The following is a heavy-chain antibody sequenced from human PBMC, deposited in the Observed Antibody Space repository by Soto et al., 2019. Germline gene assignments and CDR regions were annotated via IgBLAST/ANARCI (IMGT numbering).Heavy chain of an antibody. CDR1: GFTFDDYA. D-gene: IGHD5-12*01. J-gene: IGHJ4*02. CDR3: AKYEGYSGYDYFDY. V-gene: IGHV3-9*01. Sequence: EVQLVESGGGLVQPGRSLRLSCAASGFTFDDYAMHWVRQAPGKGLEWVSGISWNSGSIGYADSVKGRFTISRDNAKNSLYLQMNSLRAEDTALYYCAKYEGYSGYDYFDYWGQGTLVTVSS. CDR2: ISWNSGSI.